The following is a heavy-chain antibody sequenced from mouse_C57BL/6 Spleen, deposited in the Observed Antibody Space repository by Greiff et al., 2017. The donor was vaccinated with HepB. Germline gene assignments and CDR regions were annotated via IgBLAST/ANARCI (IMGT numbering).Heavy chain of an antibody. CDR2: INPGSGGT. CDR3: ASHDYAFAD. CDR1: GYAFTNYL. Sequence: QVQLKESGAELVRPGTSVKVSCKASGYAFTNYLIEWVKQRPGQGLEWIGVINPGSGGTNYNEKFKGKATLTADKSSRTAYMQLSSLTYEDAAVYIWASHDYAFADGGQGTLVTVSA. V-gene: IGHV1-54*01. D-gene: IGHD2-4*01. J-gene: IGHJ3*01.